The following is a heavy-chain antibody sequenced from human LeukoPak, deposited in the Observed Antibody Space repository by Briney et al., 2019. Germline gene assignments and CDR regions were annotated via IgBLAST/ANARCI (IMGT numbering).Heavy chain of an antibody. CDR2: ISGSGGST. Sequence: PGGSLRLSCAASGFTFSSYAMSWVRQAPGKGLEWVSAISGSGGSTYYADSVKGRFTISRDNSKNTLYLQMNSLRAEDTAVYYCAKDRDVRGVISPYFDYWGQGTLVTVSS. D-gene: IGHD3-10*01. V-gene: IGHV3-23*01. CDR1: GFTFSSYA. J-gene: IGHJ4*02. CDR3: AKDRDVRGVISPYFDY.